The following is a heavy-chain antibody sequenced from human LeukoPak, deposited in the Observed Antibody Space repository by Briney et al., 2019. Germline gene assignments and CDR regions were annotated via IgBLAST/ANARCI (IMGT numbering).Heavy chain of an antibody. J-gene: IGHJ4*02. Sequence: GASVKVSCKASGYTFTSYYMHWVRQAPGQGLEWMGIINPSGGSTSYAQKFQGRVTITTDESTSTAYMELSSLRSEDTAVYYCASPSPAAYSYGYFDYWGQGTLVTVSS. D-gene: IGHD5-18*01. CDR3: ASPSPAAYSYGYFDY. CDR2: INPSGGST. CDR1: GYTFTSYY. V-gene: IGHV1-46*01.